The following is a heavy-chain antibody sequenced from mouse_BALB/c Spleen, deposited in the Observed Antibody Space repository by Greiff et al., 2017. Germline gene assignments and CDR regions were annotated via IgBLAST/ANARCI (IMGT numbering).Heavy chain of an antibody. V-gene: IGHV3-6*02. J-gene: IGHJ4*01. CDR3: ARGAHYAMDY. Sequence: EVKLEESGPGLVKPSQSLSLTCSVTGYSITSGYYWNWIRQFPGNKLEWMGYISYDGSNNYNPSLKNRISITRDTSKNQFFLKLNSVTTEDTATYYCARGAHYAMDYWGQGTSVTVSS. CDR1: GYSITSGYY. CDR2: ISYDGSN.